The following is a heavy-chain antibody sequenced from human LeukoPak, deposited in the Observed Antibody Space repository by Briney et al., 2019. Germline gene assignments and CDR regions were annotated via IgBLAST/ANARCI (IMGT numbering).Heavy chain of an antibody. J-gene: IGHJ3*01. V-gene: IGHV3-74*01. Sequence: GGSLRLSCAASGFTFKNYWMHWVRQAPGKGLVWVSRVDSDGSSTTYADSVKGRFTISRDNAKNTLYLQMNSLRAEDTAVYYCARGITIFGVVNVAFDVWGQGAVVTVSS. D-gene: IGHD3-3*01. CDR1: GFTFKNYW. CDR3: ARGITIFGVVNVAFDV. CDR2: VDSDGSST.